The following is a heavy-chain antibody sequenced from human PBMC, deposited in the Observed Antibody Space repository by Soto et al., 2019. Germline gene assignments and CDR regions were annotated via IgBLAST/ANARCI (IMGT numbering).Heavy chain of an antibody. Sequence: ASVKVSCKVSGYTLTELSMHWVRQAPGKGLEWMGGFDPEDGETIYAQKFQGRVTMTEDTSTDTAYMELSSLRSEDTAVYYCATLAIAVAGHAPPFFDYWGQGTLVTVSS. J-gene: IGHJ4*02. CDR1: GYTLTELS. V-gene: IGHV1-24*01. D-gene: IGHD6-19*01. CDR2: FDPEDGET. CDR3: ATLAIAVAGHAPPFFDY.